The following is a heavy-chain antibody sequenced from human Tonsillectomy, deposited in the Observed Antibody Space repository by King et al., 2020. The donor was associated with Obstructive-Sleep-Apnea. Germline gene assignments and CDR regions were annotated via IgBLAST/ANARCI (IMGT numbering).Heavy chain of an antibody. CDR3: ARXXAPLYGFGEXXSXFDP. J-gene: IGHJ5*02. CDR2: ISXDGGNK. Sequence: VQLVESGGGVVQPGRSLRLSCAASGFTFSSYAMHWVRQAPGKGLEWVAVISXDGGNKXYXDSXXXRFTISRDNSKNTLYLQMNSLRAEDTAVYYCARXXAPLYGFGEXXSXFDPWXXGTLVXVXX. V-gene: IGHV3-30*04. D-gene: IGHD3-10*01. CDR1: GFTFSSYA.